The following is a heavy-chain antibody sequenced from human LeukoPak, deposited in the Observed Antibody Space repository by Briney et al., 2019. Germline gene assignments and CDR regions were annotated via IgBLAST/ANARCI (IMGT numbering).Heavy chain of an antibody. J-gene: IGHJ5*02. V-gene: IGHV3-66*04. CDR3: ARQYSSSRRRWFDP. CDR1: GFTVSSNY. D-gene: IGHD6-6*01. CDR2: IYSGGST. Sequence: GGSLRLSCAASGFTVSSNYMSWVRQAPGKGLEWVSVIYSGGSTYYADSVKGRFTISRDNSKNTLYLQMNSLRAEDTAVYYCARQYSSSRRRWFDPWGQGTLVTVSS.